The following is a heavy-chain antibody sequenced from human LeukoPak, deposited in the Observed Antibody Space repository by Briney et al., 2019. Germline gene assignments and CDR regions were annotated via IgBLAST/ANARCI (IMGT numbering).Heavy chain of an antibody. Sequence: GGSLRLSCAASGFTFSSYSMNWVRQAPGKGLEWVSSISSSSSYIYYADSVKGRFTISRDNAKNSLYLQMNSLRAEDTAAYYCARDRVGGGGFDPWGQGTLVTVSS. V-gene: IGHV3-21*01. D-gene: IGHD3-16*01. CDR1: GFTFSSYS. CDR2: ISSSSSYI. CDR3: ARDRVGGGGFDP. J-gene: IGHJ5*02.